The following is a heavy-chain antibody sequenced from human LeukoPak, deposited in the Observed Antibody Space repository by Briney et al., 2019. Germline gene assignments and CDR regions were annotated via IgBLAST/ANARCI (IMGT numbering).Heavy chain of an antibody. J-gene: IGHJ1*01. D-gene: IGHD6-13*01. Sequence: PSQTLSLTCTVSGGSFSSADYCWNWIRQHPGKGLEWIGYIYYSGSTYYNPSLKSRVAISEDTSKNQFSLKLDSVTAADTAVYYCARDYSSHLGYFEPWGLGTLVTVSS. V-gene: IGHV4-31*03. CDR1: GGSFSSADYC. CDR3: ARDYSSHLGYFEP. CDR2: IYYSGST.